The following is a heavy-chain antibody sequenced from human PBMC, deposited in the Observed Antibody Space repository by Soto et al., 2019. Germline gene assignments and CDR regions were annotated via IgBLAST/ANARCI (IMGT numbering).Heavy chain of an antibody. CDR2: ISGSGGST. D-gene: IGHD2-15*01. Sequence: GGSLRLSCAASGFTFSSYAMSWVRQAPGKGLEWVSAISGSGGSTYYADSVKGRFTISRDNSKNTLYLQMNSLRAEDTAVYYCAKAIYCSGGSCSSYYYYGMDVWGQGTTVTVSS. J-gene: IGHJ6*02. CDR1: GFTFSSYA. V-gene: IGHV3-23*01. CDR3: AKAIYCSGGSCSSYYYYGMDV.